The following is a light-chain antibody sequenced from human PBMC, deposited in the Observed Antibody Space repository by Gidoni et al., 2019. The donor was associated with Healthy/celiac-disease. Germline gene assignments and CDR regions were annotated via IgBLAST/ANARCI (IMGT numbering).Light chain of an antibody. CDR2: KES. CDR3: QRYNSYPR. Sequence: IHLTQSPSTLSASVGDRVTITCRASQSISSWLAWYQHKPGKAPKLLIYKESSLESGVPSRFSGSGSGTEFTLTISSLQPDDFATYYCQRYNSYPRFGPGTKVDIK. V-gene: IGKV1-5*03. CDR1: QSISSW. J-gene: IGKJ3*01.